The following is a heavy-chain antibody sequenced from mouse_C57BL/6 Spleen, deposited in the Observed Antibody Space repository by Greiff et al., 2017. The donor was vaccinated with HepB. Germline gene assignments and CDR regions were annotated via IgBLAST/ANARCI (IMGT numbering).Heavy chain of an antibody. CDR3: ARGATVVATRMDY. J-gene: IGHJ4*01. D-gene: IGHD1-1*01. CDR2: IDPSDSYT. Sequence: VQLQQSGAELVMPGASVKLSCKASGYTFTSYWMHWVKQRPGQGLEWIGEIDPSDSYTNYNQKFKGKSTLTVDKSSSTAYMQLSSLTSEDSAVYYCARGATVVATRMDYWGQGTSVTVSS. CDR1: GYTFTSYW. V-gene: IGHV1-69*01.